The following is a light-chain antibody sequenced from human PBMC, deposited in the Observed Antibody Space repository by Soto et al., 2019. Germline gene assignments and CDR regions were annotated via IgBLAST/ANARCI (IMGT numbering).Light chain of an antibody. J-gene: IGKJ5*01. CDR1: QSISSW. Sequence: DIKMTHSPSTLSASVGDRVTITCRASQSISSWLAWYQQKPGKAPKLLIYATSTLESGVPSRFSGSGSETEFTLTVSSLQPDDSATYYCQQYSDYITFGQGTRLEIK. CDR3: QQYSDYIT. CDR2: ATS. V-gene: IGKV1-5*01.